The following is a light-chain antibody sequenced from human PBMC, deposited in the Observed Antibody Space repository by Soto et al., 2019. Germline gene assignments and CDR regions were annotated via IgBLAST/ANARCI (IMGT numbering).Light chain of an antibody. J-gene: IGLJ2*01. V-gene: IGLV2-11*01. CDR1: SNDVGGYYY. Sequence: QSALTQPRSVSGSPGQSVTISCTGTSNDVGGYYYVSWYQQYPGKAPTYILYDVTNRPSGVPDRFSGSKSGNTASLTISGLQADDEADYYCCSYAGNYTFFGGGTKVTVL. CDR2: DVT. CDR3: CSYAGNYTF.